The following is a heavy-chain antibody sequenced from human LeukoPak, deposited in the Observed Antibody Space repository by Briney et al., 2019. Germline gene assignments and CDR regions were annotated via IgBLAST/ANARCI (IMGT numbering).Heavy chain of an antibody. D-gene: IGHD3-9*01. CDR3: ARGTLLRYFDWLLCDY. CDR1: GYTFTSYG. V-gene: IGHV1-18*01. J-gene: IGHJ4*02. Sequence: GASVKVSCKASGYTFTSYGISWVRQAPGQGLEWMGWISAYNGNTNYAQKLQGRVTMTTDTSTSTAYMELRSLRSDDTAVYYCARGTLLRYFDWLLCDYWGQGTLVTVS. CDR2: ISAYNGNT.